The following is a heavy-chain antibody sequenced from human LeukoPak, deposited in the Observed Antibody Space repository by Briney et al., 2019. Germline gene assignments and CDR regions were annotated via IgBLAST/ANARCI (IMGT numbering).Heavy chain of an antibody. V-gene: IGHV4-4*02. J-gene: IGHJ3*01. CDR2: IYHTGIT. CDR1: GASITNRNW. CDR3: ARVFELGMNAVDL. D-gene: IGHD7-27*01. Sequence: SGPTLVNPSGTMSLTCAISGASITNRNWWSWVRQPAGKGLEWIGEIYHTGITKYSPSLKSRVTISVDKSKNQFSLNVTSVTAADTAIYYCARVFELGMNAVDLWGQGTMVTVSS.